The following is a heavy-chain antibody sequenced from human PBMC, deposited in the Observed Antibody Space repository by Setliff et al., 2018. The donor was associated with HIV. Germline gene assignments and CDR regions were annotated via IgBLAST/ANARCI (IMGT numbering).Heavy chain of an antibody. D-gene: IGHD3-3*01. CDR1: GYIFADYY. V-gene: IGHV1-2*02. Sequence: GASVKVSCKASGYIFADYYIHWVRQAPGQGLEWMGWINPNGGYTNYAQKFLGRVTMTQDTSFTTAYLELSRLGSDDTAVYYCAADNYNCNSSDSWGQGSLVTVSS. J-gene: IGHJ4*02. CDR3: AADNYNCNSSDS. CDR2: INPNGGYT.